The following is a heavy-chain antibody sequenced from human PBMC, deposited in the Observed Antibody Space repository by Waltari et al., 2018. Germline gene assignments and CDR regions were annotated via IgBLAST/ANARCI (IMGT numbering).Heavy chain of an antibody. D-gene: IGHD3-22*01. CDR1: GGTLSSYA. CDR3: ASSSTYYYDSSGYSLFDY. V-gene: IGHV1-69*01. CDR2: LIPIFGTA. Sequence: QVQLVQSGAEVKKPGSSVKVSCKASGGTLSSYAISWVRQAPGQGPEWMGGLIPIFGTANYAQKFQGRVTITADESTSTAYMELSSLRSEDTAVYYCASSSTYYYDSSGYSLFDYWGQGTLVTVSS. J-gene: IGHJ4*02.